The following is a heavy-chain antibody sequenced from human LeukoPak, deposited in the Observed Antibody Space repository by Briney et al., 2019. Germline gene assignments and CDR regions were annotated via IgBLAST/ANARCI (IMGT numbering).Heavy chain of an antibody. CDR2: INSDGSST. V-gene: IGHV3-74*01. J-gene: IGHJ4*02. Sequence: GGSLRLSCAASGFTFSSYWMHWVRQAPGKGLVWVSRINSDGSSTSYADSVKGRFTISRDNAKNTLYLQMNSLRAEDTAVYYCAKDYVRYSSSWSFDYWGQGTLVTVSS. CDR1: GFTFSSYW. D-gene: IGHD6-13*01. CDR3: AKDYVRYSSSWSFDY.